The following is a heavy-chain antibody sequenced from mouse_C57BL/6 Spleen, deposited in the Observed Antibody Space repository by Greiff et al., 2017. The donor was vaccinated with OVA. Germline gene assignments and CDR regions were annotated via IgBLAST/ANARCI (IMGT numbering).Heavy chain of an antibody. Sequence: EVKLVESGGGLVKPGGSLKLSCAASGFTLSDYGMHWVRQAPEKGLEWVAYISSGISTIYYADTVKGRFTIARDNAKNTLFLQMTSLRSEDTAMYYCARPLGNYFDYWGQGTTLTVSS. CDR2: ISSGISTI. J-gene: IGHJ2*01. CDR1: GFTLSDYG. CDR3: ARPLGNYFDY. V-gene: IGHV5-17*01. D-gene: IGHD4-1*01.